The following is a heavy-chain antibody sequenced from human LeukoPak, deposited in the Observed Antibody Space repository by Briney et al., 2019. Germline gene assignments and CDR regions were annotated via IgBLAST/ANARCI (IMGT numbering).Heavy chain of an antibody. CDR2: IWYDGSNK. V-gene: IGHV3-33*06. D-gene: IGHD4-23*01. J-gene: IGHJ5*02. Sequence: GGSLRLSCAASGFTFSSYGMHWVRQAPGKGLEWVAVIWYDGSNKYYADSVKGRFTISRDNSKNTLYLQMNSLRAEDTAVYYCAKDRWTEGGWFDPWGQGTLVTVSS. CDR1: GFTFSSYG. CDR3: AKDRWTEGGWFDP.